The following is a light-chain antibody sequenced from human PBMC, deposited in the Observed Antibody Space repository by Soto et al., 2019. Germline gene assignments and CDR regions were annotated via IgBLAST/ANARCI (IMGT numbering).Light chain of an antibody. J-gene: IGLJ3*02. Sequence: QSVMTQPPSVSAAPGQKVTISCSGSSSNIGGNSVSWYQQLPGTAPKLLISTNNQRPSGVPDRFSGSKSGTSASLTITGLQSDDEAVYYCAAWDDSLNGRGVFGGGTKLTVL. CDR1: SSNIGGNS. CDR3: AAWDDSLNGRGV. CDR2: TNN. V-gene: IGLV1-44*01.